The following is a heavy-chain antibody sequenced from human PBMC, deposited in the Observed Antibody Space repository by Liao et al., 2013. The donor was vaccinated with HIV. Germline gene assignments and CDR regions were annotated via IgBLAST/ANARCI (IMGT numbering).Heavy chain of an antibody. CDR1: GGSISSSSYY. CDR3: ARDTNHDFLEWLLRGEGSISYL. CDR2: IYYSGST. V-gene: IGHV4-39*07. Sequence: QVQLQESGPGLVKPSETLSLTCTVSGGSISSSSYYWGWIRQPPGKGLEWIGSIYYSGSTYYNPSLKSRVTISVDPSKNQFSLMLSSVTAADTAMYYCARDTNHDFLEWLLRGEGSISYLWGRWHPGHCLL. D-gene: IGHD3-3*01. J-gene: IGHJ2*01.